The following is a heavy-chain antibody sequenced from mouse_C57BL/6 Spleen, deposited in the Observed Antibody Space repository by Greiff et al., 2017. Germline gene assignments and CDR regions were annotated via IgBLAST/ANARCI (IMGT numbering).Heavy chain of an antibody. CDR3: AREASEVYHWYFDV. CDR1: GYTFTSYW. Sequence: QVQLQQPGAELVKPGASVKMSCKASGYTFTSYWITWVKQRPGQGLEWIGDIYPGSGSTNYNEKFKSKATLTVDTSSSTAYMQLSSRTSEDSAVYYCAREASEVYHWYFDVWGTGTTVTVSS. V-gene: IGHV1-55*01. CDR2: IYPGSGST. J-gene: IGHJ1*03. D-gene: IGHD6-1*01.